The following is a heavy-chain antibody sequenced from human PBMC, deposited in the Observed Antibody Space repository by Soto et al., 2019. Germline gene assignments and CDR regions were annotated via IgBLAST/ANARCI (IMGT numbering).Heavy chain of an antibody. V-gene: IGHV3-74*01. J-gene: IGHJ4*02. CDR3: ARDLGGSHDY. D-gene: IGHD3-16*01. CDR1: GFTFSTYW. Sequence: PGGSLRLSCAASGFTFSTYWMHWVRQAPGKGLVWVSRIKTDGSVTTYADSVKDRFTISRDNAKNTLYLQMNTLRAEDTAVYYCARDLGGSHDYWGRGTLVTVSS. CDR2: IKTDGSVT.